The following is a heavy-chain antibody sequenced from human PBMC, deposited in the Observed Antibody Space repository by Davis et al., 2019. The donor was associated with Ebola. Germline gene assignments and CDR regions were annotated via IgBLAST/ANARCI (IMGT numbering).Heavy chain of an antibody. D-gene: IGHD2-15*01. J-gene: IGHJ6*02. CDR1: GFTFSRHG. V-gene: IGHV3-30*18. CDR2: VSYDGRTT. Sequence: GESLKISCAASGFTFSRHGMHWVRKAPGKGLEWVAVVSYDGRTTYYVDSVKGRFTISRDNSKNTVYLQMNSLSAEDTAVYYCAKVPGYCSGGGCYSFGYYHGMDVWGQGTTVTVSS. CDR3: AKVPGYCSGGGCYSFGYYHGMDV.